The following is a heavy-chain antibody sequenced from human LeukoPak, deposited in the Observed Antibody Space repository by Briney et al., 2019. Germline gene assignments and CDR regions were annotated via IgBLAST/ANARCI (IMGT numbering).Heavy chain of an antibody. CDR1: GYTFTSYY. J-gene: IGHJ4*02. CDR3: ARGTEWLVDSYYFDY. D-gene: IGHD6-19*01. V-gene: IGHV1-2*02. CDR2: INPNSGGT. Sequence: ASVKVSCKASGYTFTSYYMHWVRQAPGQGLEWMGWINPNSGGTNYAQKVTGRVTMTRDTSIRTAYMELSRMRSDDTAVYYCARGTEWLVDSYYFDYWGQGTLVTVSS.